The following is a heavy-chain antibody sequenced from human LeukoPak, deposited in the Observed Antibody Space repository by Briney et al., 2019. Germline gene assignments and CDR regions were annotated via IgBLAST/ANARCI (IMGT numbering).Heavy chain of an antibody. CDR1: GGSISSYY. CDR2: IYYSGST. V-gene: IGHV4-59*01. D-gene: IGHD1-26*01. CDR3: ARDPAPAIVGATYNWFDP. J-gene: IGHJ5*02. Sequence: SETLSLTCTVSGGSISSYYWSWIRQPPGKGLEWIGYIYYSGSTNYNPSLKSRVTISVDTSKNQFSLKLSSVTAADTAVYYCARDPAPAIVGATYNWFDPWGQGTLVTVSS.